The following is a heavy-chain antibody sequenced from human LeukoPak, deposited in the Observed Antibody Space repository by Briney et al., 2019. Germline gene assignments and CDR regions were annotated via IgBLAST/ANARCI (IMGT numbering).Heavy chain of an antibody. CDR3: AKGGGTGYSSSWFSN. V-gene: IGHV3-7*01. CDR2: IKQDGSEK. J-gene: IGHJ4*02. D-gene: IGHD6-13*01. CDR1: GFTFSSRDW. Sequence: PGGSLRLSCVASGFTFSSRDWMTWVRQAPGKGLEWVANIKQDGSEKNYVDSVKGRFTISRDNAKNSVDLQMNSLRVEDTAVYYCAKGGGTGYSSSWFSNWGQGTLVTVSS.